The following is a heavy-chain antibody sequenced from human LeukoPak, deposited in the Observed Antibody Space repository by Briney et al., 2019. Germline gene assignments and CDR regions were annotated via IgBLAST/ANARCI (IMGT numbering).Heavy chain of an antibody. CDR3: AKGYDILTGYSLYMDV. V-gene: IGHV3-23*01. CDR1: GFTFSSYA. CDR2: ISGSGGST. D-gene: IGHD3-9*01. J-gene: IGHJ6*03. Sequence: GGSLRLSCAASGFTFSSYAMSCVRLARGKGLECVSAISGSGGSTYYADSVEGRFTISRDNYKNTLYLQMNSVRAEDTAVYYCAKGYDILTGYSLYMDVWGKGTTVTVSS.